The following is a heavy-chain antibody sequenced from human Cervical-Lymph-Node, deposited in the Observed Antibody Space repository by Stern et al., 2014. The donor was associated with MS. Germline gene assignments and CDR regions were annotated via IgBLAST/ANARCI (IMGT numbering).Heavy chain of an antibody. J-gene: IGHJ4*02. Sequence: MQLVQSGAEVKKPGESLKISCKGSGYTFTTYWIGWVRQMPGKGLEWMGMFFPACSDTRDSPSFQGQVTFPADKSISPAYLQWSSLKASDPAMYFCARQLSSEALDYWGPGTLVTVSS. CDR2: FFPACSDT. CDR3: ARQLSSEALDY. D-gene: IGHD6-19*01. V-gene: IGHV5-51*01. CDR1: GYTFTTYW.